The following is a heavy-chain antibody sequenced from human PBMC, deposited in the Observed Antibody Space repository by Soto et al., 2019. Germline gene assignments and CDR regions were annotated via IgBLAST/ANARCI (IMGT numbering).Heavy chain of an antibody. V-gene: IGHV1-18*01. CDR2: ISAYNGNT. D-gene: IGHD1-1*01. CDR1: GNTFTSYG. J-gene: IGHJ5*02. Sequence: GASVKVSCKASGNTFTSYGISWVRQAPGQGLEWMGWISAYNGNTNYAQKLQGRVTMTTDTSTSTAYMELRSLRSDDTAVYYCARSTAYNPNNWFDPWGQGTLVTVSS. CDR3: ARSTAYNPNNWFDP.